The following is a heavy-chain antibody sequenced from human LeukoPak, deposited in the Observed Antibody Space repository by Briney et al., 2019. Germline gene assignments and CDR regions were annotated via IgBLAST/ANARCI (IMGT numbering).Heavy chain of an antibody. CDR2: INSNGGGT. CDR1: GFTFRSYA. D-gene: IGHD1-14*01. Sequence: GGSLRLSCSASGFTFRSYAMQWVRQAPGKGLEYVSGINSNGGGTYYADSVEGRFSISRDNSKNTVYLQMSSLRADDTAVYYCVKAQAGGTFDYWGQGTLVTVSS. CDR3: VKAQAGGTFDY. V-gene: IGHV3-64D*06. J-gene: IGHJ4*02.